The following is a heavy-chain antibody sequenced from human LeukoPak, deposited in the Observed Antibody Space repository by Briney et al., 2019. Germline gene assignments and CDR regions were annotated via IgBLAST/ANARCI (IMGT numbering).Heavy chain of an antibody. CDR1: GFTFSNYA. J-gene: IGHJ4*02. D-gene: IGHD5-24*01. Sequence: GGSLRLSCAASGFTFSNYAMSWVRQAPGKGLDWVSAVSDIGRSTYYAESVKGRFTISRDNSKNTLYLHMNSLRAEDTAVYYCAKRGMTTNKEGFDYWGQGTLVTVSS. CDR3: AKRGMTTNKEGFDY. CDR2: VSDIGRST. V-gene: IGHV3-23*01.